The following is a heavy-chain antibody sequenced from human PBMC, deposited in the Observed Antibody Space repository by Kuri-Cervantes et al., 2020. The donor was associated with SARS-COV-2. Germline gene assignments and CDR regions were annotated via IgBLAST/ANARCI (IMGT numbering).Heavy chain of an antibody. CDR2: ISSSGSTI. Sequence: SCAASGFTFSDYYMSWIRQAPGKGLEWVSYISSSGSTIYYADSVKGRFTISRDNAKNSLYLQMNSLRAEDTAVYYCASLVTTGAFDIWGQGTMVTVSS. D-gene: IGHD4-17*01. V-gene: IGHV3-11*04. CDR1: GFTFSDYY. J-gene: IGHJ3*02. CDR3: ASLVTTGAFDI.